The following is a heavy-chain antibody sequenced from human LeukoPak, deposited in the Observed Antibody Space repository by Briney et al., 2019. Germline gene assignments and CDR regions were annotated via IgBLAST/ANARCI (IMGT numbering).Heavy chain of an antibody. CDR2: IYNTGST. CDR3: ARLLVSKNYLKY. V-gene: IGHV4-59*08. CDR1: GVSIGGYS. Sequence: ASETLSLTCAVSGVSIGGYSWSWIRQSPGKGLEWMGFIYNTGSTKYNPSLESRATMSVDTSKNQFSLNLISLTAADTAVYFCARLLVSKNYLKYWAKEILVSVSS. J-gene: IGHJ4*02. D-gene: IGHD2-8*01.